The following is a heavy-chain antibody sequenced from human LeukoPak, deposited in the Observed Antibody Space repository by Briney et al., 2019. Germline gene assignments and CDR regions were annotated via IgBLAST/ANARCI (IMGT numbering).Heavy chain of an antibody. CDR1: GFTFGDHA. CDR3: TRSTYSSTYYVVFDS. CDR2: IRSKAYGGTA. J-gene: IGHJ4*02. Sequence: GGSLRLSCTASGFTFGDHAMSWVRQAPGKGLEWITLIRSKAYGGTAEYAASVRGRFPISRDDSKSIAYLQMNSLKTEDTAMYYCTRSTYSSTYYVVFDSWGQGTLVTVSS. V-gene: IGHV3-49*04. D-gene: IGHD1-26*01.